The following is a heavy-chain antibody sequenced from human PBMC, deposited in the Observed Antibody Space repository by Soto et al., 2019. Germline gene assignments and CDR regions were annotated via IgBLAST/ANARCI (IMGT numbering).Heavy chain of an antibody. Sequence: PGGSLRLSCAAPGFTFSSYAMHWVRQAPGKGLEWVAVISYDGSNKYYADSVKGRFTISRDNSKNTLYLQMNSLRAEDTAVYYCARNQRRDDYYDSSGSLDYWGQGTLVTVSS. CDR3: ARNQRRDDYYDSSGSLDY. D-gene: IGHD3-22*01. CDR1: GFTFSSYA. J-gene: IGHJ4*02. V-gene: IGHV3-30-3*01. CDR2: ISYDGSNK.